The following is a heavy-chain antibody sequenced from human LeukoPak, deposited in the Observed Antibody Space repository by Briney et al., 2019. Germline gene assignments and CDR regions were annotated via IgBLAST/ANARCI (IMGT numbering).Heavy chain of an antibody. CDR3: AKAPVTTCSGAYCYPFDY. Sequence: GGSLRLSCAASGFSFSFYWMHWVRQAPGKGPVWVSRIKTDGSIADYADSVKGRFTISRDSSKNTLYLQMNRLRAEDAAVYYCAKAPVTTCSGAYCYPFDYWGQGTLVTVSS. J-gene: IGHJ4*02. V-gene: IGHV3-74*01. CDR1: GFSFSFYW. D-gene: IGHD2-21*01. CDR2: IKTDGSIA.